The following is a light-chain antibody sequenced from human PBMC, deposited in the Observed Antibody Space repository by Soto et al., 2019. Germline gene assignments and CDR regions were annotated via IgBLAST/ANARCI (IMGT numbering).Light chain of an antibody. CDR3: MQALQTPWT. Sequence: DIVVTQSPLSLPVTPGEPASISCRSSQSLLHSNGYNYLDWYLQKPGQSPQLLIYLGSNRASGVPDRFSGSVSGTDFTLKISRVEAEDVGVYYCMQALQTPWTFGQGTKVEIK. CDR1: QSLLHSNGYNY. CDR2: LGS. V-gene: IGKV2-28*01. J-gene: IGKJ1*01.